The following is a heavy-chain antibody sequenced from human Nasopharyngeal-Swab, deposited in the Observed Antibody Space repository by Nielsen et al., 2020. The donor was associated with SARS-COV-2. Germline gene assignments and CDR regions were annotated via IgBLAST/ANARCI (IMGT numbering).Heavy chain of an antibody. CDR1: GDSISSYY. V-gene: IGHV4-34*01. CDR2: INHSGST. D-gene: IGHD6-13*01. J-gene: IGHJ6*02. CDR3: ASSSSWAIYYYGMDV. Sequence: LRLSCTVSGDSISSYYWSWIRQPPGKGLEWIGEINHSGSTNYNPSLKSRVTISVDTSKNQFSLKLSSVTAADTAVYYCASSSSWAIYYYGMDVWGQGTTVTVSS.